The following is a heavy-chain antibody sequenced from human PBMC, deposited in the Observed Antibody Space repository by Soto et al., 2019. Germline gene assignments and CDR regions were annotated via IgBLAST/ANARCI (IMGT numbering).Heavy chain of an antibody. D-gene: IGHD3-22*01. Sequence: QVQLVESGGGVVQPGRSLRLSCAASGFTFSSYGMHWVRQAPGKGLEWVAVIWYDGSNKYYADSVKGRFTISRDNSKNTLYLQMNSLRAEDKAVYYCARDYDSSGPGAFDYWGQGTLVTVSS. CDR3: ARDYDSSGPGAFDY. CDR1: GFTFSSYG. CDR2: IWYDGSNK. V-gene: IGHV3-33*01. J-gene: IGHJ4*02.